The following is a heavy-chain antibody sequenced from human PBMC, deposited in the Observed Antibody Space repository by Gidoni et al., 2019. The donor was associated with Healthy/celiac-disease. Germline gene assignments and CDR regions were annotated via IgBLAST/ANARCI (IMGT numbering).Heavy chain of an antibody. CDR1: GFTFDDYA. D-gene: IGHD6-13*01. CDR2: ISWNSGSI. CDR3: AKDIAARYYDYGMDV. J-gene: IGHJ6*02. Sequence: EVQLVESGGGLVQPGRSLRLSCAASGFTFDDYAMHWVRQAPGKGLEWVSGISWNSGSIGYADSVKGRFTISRDNAKNSLYLQMNSLRAEDTALYYCAKDIAARYYDYGMDVWGQGTTVTVSS. V-gene: IGHV3-9*01.